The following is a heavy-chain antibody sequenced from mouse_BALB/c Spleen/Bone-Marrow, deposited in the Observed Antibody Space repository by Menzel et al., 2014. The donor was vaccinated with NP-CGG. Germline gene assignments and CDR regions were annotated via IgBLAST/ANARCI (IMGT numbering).Heavy chain of an antibody. Sequence: VQLQESGPELVKPGASVKMSCKASGYTFTSYYIHWVKQRPGQGLEWIGWIYPGDGSTKYNEKFKGKTTLTADKSSSTAYMLLSSLTSEDSAIYFCARQAMDYWGQGTSVTVSS. V-gene: IGHV1S56*01. J-gene: IGHJ4*01. CDR1: GYTFTSYY. CDR3: ARQAMDY. CDR2: IYPGDGST.